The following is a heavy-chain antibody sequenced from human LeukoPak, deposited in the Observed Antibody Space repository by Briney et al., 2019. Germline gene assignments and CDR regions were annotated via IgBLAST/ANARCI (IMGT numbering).Heavy chain of an antibody. CDR1: GYTFTTYS. CDR2: ISVNNGGT. CDR3: ATATQPRGYFLH. Sequence: ASVKVSCKASGYTFTTYSLAWVRQAPGQTLEWMGWISVNNGGTNYAQSFQDRVTLTRDTSTNTAYLELRSLRSDDTAIIYCATATQPRGYFLHWGQGTLVTVSS. V-gene: IGHV1-18*01. D-gene: IGHD2-2*01. J-gene: IGHJ1*01.